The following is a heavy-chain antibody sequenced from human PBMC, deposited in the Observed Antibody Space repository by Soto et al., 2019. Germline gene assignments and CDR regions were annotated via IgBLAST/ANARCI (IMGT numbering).Heavy chain of an antibody. CDR3: ARDLWGYCGADCYPLDV. CDR1: GGSISSYY. J-gene: IGHJ6*02. V-gene: IGHV4-59*01. D-gene: IGHD2-21*02. CDR2: MYNTGST. Sequence: SETLSLTCTVSGGSISSYYWSWIRQPPGKGLEWIGYMYNTGSTIYNPSLKRRVTISVDTSKNQFSLKLNSVTAADTAVYYCARDLWGYCGADCYPLDVWGQGTMVTVS.